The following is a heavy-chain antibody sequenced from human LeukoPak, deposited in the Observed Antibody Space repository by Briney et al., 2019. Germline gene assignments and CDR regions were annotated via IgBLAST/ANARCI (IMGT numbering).Heavy chain of an antibody. CDR3: AVSFGGYDAGFY. V-gene: IGHV4-38-2*01. D-gene: IGHD3-3*01. CDR1: GYSITNGYY. CDR2: IHHSGAT. Sequence: SETLSLTCDVSGYSITNGYYWGWIRQPPGKGLQWIVSIHHSGATSYNPSLKTRVTTSVDTSKNQFSLRLSSVTAADTAVYFCAVSFGGYDAGFYWGQGTLVTVSS. J-gene: IGHJ4*02.